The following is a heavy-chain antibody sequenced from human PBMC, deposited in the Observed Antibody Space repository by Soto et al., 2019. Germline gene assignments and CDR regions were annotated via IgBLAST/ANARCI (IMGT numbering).Heavy chain of an antibody. V-gene: IGHV3-48*03. CDR1: GFTFSSSE. J-gene: IGHJ3*01. Sequence: EVQLVESGGGLVQPGGSLRLSCAASGFTFSSSEMYWVRQAPGKGLEWISYIHPGGQTIFYAESVKGRFTISRDNAKHSVYLQRNSLRAEDTAVYYCARRGSRWGRGTKVTVSS. D-gene: IGHD2-15*01. CDR3: ARRGSR. CDR2: IHPGGQTI.